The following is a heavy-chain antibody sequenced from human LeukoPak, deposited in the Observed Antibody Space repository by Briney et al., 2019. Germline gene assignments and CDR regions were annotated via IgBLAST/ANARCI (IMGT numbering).Heavy chain of an antibody. V-gene: IGHV1-46*03. CDR1: GYTFTSYY. Sequence: ASVKVSCKASGYTFTSYYMHWVRQAPGQGLEWMGIINPSGGSTSYAQKFQGRVTMIRDTSTSTVYMELSSLRSEDTAVYYCARAAAAGTLPDYWGQGTLVTVSS. CDR3: ARAAAAGTLPDY. CDR2: INPSGGST. D-gene: IGHD6-13*01. J-gene: IGHJ4*02.